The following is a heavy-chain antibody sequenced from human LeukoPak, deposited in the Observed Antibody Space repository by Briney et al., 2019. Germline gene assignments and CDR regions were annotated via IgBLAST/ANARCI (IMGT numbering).Heavy chain of an antibody. CDR1: GFTFTSSA. D-gene: IGHD2-2*01. CDR3: ARDTIVVVPAAKRPNYYGMDV. CDR2: IVVGSGNT. V-gene: IGHV1-58*01. J-gene: IGHJ6*02. Sequence: SVKVSCKASGFTFTSSAVQWVRQARGQRLEWIGWIVVGSGNTNYAQKFQERVTITRDMSTSTAYMELSSLRSEDTAVYYCARDTIVVVPAAKRPNYYGMDVWGQGTTVTVSS.